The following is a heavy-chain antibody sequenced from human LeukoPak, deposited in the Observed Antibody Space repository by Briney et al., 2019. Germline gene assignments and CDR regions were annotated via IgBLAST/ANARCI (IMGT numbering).Heavy chain of an antibody. CDR1: GFHFGSYG. V-gene: IGHV3-30*02. Sequence: PGGSLRLSCAASGFHFGSYGMHWVRQAPGKGLQWVAFIRYHGSDRYYADSVEGRFTISRDNSESTLFLQMSSLRVDDTAVYYCVKEHSTTWFVFDFWGQGTLVTVSS. CDR3: VKEHSTTWFVFDF. CDR2: IRYHGSDR. D-gene: IGHD3-10*01. J-gene: IGHJ4*02.